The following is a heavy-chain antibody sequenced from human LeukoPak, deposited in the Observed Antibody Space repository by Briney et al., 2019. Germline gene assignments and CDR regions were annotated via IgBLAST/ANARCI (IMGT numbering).Heavy chain of an antibody. V-gene: IGHV3-23*01. CDR2: ISGSGGST. CDR1: GFTFSSYA. Sequence: GGSLRLSCAVSGFTFSSYAMSWVRQAPGKGLEWVSAISGSGGSTYYADSVKGRFTISRDNSKNTLYLQMNSLRAEDTAVYYCAKQYYDFWSGSDVWGQGTTVTVSS. J-gene: IGHJ6*02. CDR3: AKQYYDFWSGSDV. D-gene: IGHD3-3*01.